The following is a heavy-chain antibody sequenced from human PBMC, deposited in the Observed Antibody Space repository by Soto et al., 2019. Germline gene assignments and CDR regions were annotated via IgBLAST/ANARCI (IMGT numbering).Heavy chain of an antibody. Sequence: HPGGSLRLSCAASGFTFSTYAMHWVRQAPGKGPEWVAAVTHDGRVQYAAEFVKGRITVSRDNSQNTLYLQMNSLRSEDTAIYYCARDIGGSWSFDHWGQGTQVTVSS. CDR3: ARDIGGSWSFDH. CDR1: GFTFSTYA. D-gene: IGHD1-26*01. V-gene: IGHV3-30*04. CDR2: VTHDGRVQ. J-gene: IGHJ4*02.